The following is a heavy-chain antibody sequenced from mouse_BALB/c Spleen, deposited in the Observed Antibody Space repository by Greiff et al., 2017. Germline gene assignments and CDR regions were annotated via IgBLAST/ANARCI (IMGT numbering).Heavy chain of an antibody. CDR3: ARRVYYYGSSYGNYAMDY. CDR1: GFTFSSFG. Sequence: DVKLVESGGGLVQPGGSRKLSCAASGFTFSSFGMHWVRQAPEKGLEWVAYISSGSSTIYYADTVKGRFTISRDNPKNTLFLQMTSLRSEDTAMYYCARRVYYYGSSYGNYAMDYWGQGTSVTVSS. CDR2: ISSGSSTI. D-gene: IGHD1-1*01. V-gene: IGHV5-17*02. J-gene: IGHJ4*01.